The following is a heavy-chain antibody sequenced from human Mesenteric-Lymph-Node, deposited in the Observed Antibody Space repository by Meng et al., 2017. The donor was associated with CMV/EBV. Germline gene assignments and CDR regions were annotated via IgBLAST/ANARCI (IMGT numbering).Heavy chain of an antibody. D-gene: IGHD4-23*01. CDR3: VRQVGFGGPR. V-gene: IGHV5-51*01. CDR2: IQPGDSDT. Sequence: GESLKISCTGSGYSFSNYWIGWVRQMPGKGLEWMGIIQPGDSDTTYSPSLQGQVTISADKSISTAYLQWSNLKASDTAMYYCVRQVGFGGPRWGQGTMVTVSS. CDR1: GYSFSNYW. J-gene: IGHJ3*01.